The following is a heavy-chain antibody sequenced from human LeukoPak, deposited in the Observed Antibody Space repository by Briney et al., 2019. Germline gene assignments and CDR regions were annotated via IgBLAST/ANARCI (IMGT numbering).Heavy chain of an antibody. CDR3: ARPWDYDILTGFDC. D-gene: IGHD3-9*01. J-gene: IGHJ4*02. Sequence: PGGSLRLSCAASGFTFSSYSMNWVRQAPGKGLEWVSSISTSSNYIYYADSVKGRFTISRDNAKNSLYLQMNSLRAEDTAVYYCARPWDYDILTGFDCWGQGTLVTVSS. CDR1: GFTFSSYS. CDR2: ISTSSNYI. V-gene: IGHV3-21*01.